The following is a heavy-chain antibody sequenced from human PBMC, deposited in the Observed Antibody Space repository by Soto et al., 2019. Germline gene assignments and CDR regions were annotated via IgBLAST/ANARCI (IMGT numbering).Heavy chain of an antibody. CDR2: IIPIFGTA. D-gene: IGHD2-8*01. CDR3: AREMVGPKQRARWFDP. Sequence: QVQLVQSGAEVKKPGSSVKVSCKASGGTFSSYAISWVRQAPGQGLEWMGGIIPIFGTANYAQKFQGRVTITADKSTSTAYMELSSLRSEDTAVYYCAREMVGPKQRARWFDPWGQGTLVTVSS. J-gene: IGHJ5*02. V-gene: IGHV1-69*06. CDR1: GGTFSSYA.